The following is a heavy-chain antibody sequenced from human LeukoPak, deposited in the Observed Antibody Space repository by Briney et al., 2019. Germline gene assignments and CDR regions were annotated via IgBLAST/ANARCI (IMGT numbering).Heavy chain of an antibody. CDR3: ARDWRYYYDSGNYPTDAFDF. D-gene: IGHD3-22*01. CDR2: ISSSSSTI. J-gene: IGHJ3*01. CDR1: GFSFSSYN. Sequence: GGSLRLSCAASGFSFSSYNMNWVRQAPGKGLEWVSYISSSSSTIYYADSVKGRFTISRDNGKNSLYLQMNNLRAEDTAVYYCARDWRYYYDSGNYPTDAFDFWGQGTMVTVSS. V-gene: IGHV3-48*01.